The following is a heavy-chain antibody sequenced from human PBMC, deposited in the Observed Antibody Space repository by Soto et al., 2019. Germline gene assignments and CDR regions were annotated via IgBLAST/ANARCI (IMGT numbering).Heavy chain of an antibody. CDR3: ARDGYGDYVFDP. D-gene: IGHD4-17*01. CDR2: INAGNGNT. J-gene: IGHJ5*02. CDR1: GYTFTSYA. V-gene: IGHV1-3*01. Sequence: QVQLVQSGAEVKKPGASVKVSCKASGYTFTSYAMHWVRQAPGQRLEWMGWINAGNGNTKYSQKFQGRDTITRDTSASTAYMELSSLISEDTAVYYCARDGYGDYVFDPWGQGTLVTVSS.